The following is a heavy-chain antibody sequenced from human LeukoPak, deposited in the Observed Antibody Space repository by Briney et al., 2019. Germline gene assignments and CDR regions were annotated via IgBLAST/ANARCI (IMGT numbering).Heavy chain of an antibody. CDR3: ARDENPYSSGQFDY. CDR2: VKEDGSEK. V-gene: IGHV3-7*01. CDR1: GFSIGSYW. D-gene: IGHD6-19*01. Sequence: GGSLRLSCAASGFSIGSYWMTWARQAPGKGLEWVANVKEDGSEKYYVDSVKGRFTISRDNAKNSLYLQMNSLRAEDTAVYYCARDENPYSSGQFDYWGQGTLVTVSS. J-gene: IGHJ4*02.